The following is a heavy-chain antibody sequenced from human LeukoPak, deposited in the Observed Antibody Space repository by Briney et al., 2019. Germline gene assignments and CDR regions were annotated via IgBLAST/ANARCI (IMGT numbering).Heavy chain of an antibody. Sequence: SETLSLTCAVSGDFITKSVWWIWVRQTPGKGLGWIGDIYHSGSTNSNPSLKSRVTLSLDKSKNQFSLKLSSVTAADTAVYYCARGGSHLWQPFDSWGQGTLVTVSS. V-gene: IGHV4-4*02. CDR1: GDFITKSVW. J-gene: IGHJ4*02. CDR2: IYHSGST. CDR3: ARGGSHLWQPFDS. D-gene: IGHD5-18*01.